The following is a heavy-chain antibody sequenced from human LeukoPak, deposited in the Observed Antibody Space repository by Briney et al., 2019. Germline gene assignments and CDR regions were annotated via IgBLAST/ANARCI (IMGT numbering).Heavy chain of an antibody. Sequence: PSETLSLTCAVYGGSFSGSYCTWIRQPPGKGLEWIGEINHSGSANYNPSLKSRVTILLDTSKNQFSLNLSSVTAADTAVYYCARRPRGVIIKTWFDSWGQGTLVTVSS. CDR2: INHSGSA. V-gene: IGHV4-34*01. CDR3: ARRPRGVIIKTWFDS. CDR1: GGSFSGSY. J-gene: IGHJ5*01. D-gene: IGHD3-10*01.